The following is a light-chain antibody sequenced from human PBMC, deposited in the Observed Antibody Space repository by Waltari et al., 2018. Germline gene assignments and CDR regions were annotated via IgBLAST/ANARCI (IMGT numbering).Light chain of an antibody. V-gene: IGLV1-47*01. CDR2: RNN. CDR1: SPNIGSNY. Sequence: QSVLTQPPSASGTPGQRVTISCSGSSPNIGSNYVSWYQQPPGTAPKLLIYRNNQRPSGVPDRFSGSKSGTSASLAISGLRSEDEADYYCAAWDDSLSVVFGGGTKLTVL. J-gene: IGLJ2*01. CDR3: AAWDDSLSVV.